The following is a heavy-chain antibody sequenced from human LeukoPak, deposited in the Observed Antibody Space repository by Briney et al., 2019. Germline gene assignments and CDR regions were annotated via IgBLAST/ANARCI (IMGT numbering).Heavy chain of an antibody. D-gene: IGHD6-25*01. CDR1: GGTFSSYA. J-gene: IGHJ4*01. CDR3: AREGRLGDSYYFDY. CDR2: IIPIFGTA. V-gene: IGHV1-69*05. Sequence: SVKVSCKASGGTFSSYAISWVRQAPGQGLEWMGRIIPIFGTANYAQKFQGRVTITTDESASTAYMELSSLRSEDTAVYYCAREGRLGDSYYFDYXXXGTLVTVSS.